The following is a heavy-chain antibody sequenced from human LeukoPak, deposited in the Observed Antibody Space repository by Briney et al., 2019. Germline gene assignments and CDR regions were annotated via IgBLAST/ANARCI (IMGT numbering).Heavy chain of an antibody. Sequence: GESLKISCTGFGYSFTTYWIGWVRQMPGKGLEWMGIIYPGDSDARYSPSLQGQVTISVDKSISTAYLQWSSLKASDTAMYYCARQGRIVVVTTTHDAFDIWGQGTMVTVSS. D-gene: IGHD2-21*02. J-gene: IGHJ3*02. CDR2: IYPGDSDA. V-gene: IGHV5-51*01. CDR1: GYSFTTYW. CDR3: ARQGRIVVVTTTHDAFDI.